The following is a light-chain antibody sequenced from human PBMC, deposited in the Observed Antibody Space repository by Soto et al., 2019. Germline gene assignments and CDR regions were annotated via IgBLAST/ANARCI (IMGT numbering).Light chain of an antibody. CDR2: GNR. Sequence: QSVLTQPPSMSGAPGQRVTISCTGRNANIGAGYDVHWYQQLPGTATKLLIYGNRNRPSGVPDRFSGSKSGTSASRAITGLQAEDEAEYYCQSYDSSLSVDWVFGGGTKLTVL. CDR3: QSYDSSLSVDWV. J-gene: IGLJ3*02. CDR1: NANIGAGYD. V-gene: IGLV1-40*01.